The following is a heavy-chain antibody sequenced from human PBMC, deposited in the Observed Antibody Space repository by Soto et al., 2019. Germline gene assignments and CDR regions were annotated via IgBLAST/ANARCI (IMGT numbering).Heavy chain of an antibody. V-gene: IGHV4-31*03. CDR1: GGSISSGGYY. CDR3: ARDYDSSGYYYGAFDI. J-gene: IGHJ3*02. Sequence: SETLSLTCTVSGGSISSGGYYWSWIRQHPGKGLEWIGYIYYSGSTYYNPSLKSRVTISVDTSKNQFSLKLSSVTAADTAVYYCARDYDSSGYYYGAFDIWGQGTMVTVSS. CDR2: IYYSGST. D-gene: IGHD3-22*01.